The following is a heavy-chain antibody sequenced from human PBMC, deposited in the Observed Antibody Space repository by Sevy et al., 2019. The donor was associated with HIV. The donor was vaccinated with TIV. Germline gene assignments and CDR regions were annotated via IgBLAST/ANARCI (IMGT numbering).Heavy chain of an antibody. J-gene: IGHJ6*02. Sequence: GGSLRLSCAASGFTFSSYSMNWVRQAPGKGLEWVSSISSSSSYIYYADSVKGRFTISRDNAKNSLYLQMNSLRAEDTAVYYCARAMTTYDYYYGMDVWGQGTTATVSS. D-gene: IGHD4-4*01. V-gene: IGHV3-21*01. CDR2: ISSSSSYI. CDR3: ARAMTTYDYYYGMDV. CDR1: GFTFSSYS.